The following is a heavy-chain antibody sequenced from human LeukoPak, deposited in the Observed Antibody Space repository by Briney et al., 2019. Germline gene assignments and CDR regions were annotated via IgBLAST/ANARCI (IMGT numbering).Heavy chain of an antibody. CDR1: GYNITNYW. J-gene: IGHJ4*02. CDR2: IYPGESDP. CDR3: ARLGRYDVLTGPDY. D-gene: IGHD3-9*01. Sequence: GESLKISCQGSGYNITNYWIGWVRQPPGKGLEWMGIIYPGESDPRYSPSFQGQVTISADKSINTAYLRWGSLKAADTAMYYCARLGRYDVLTGPDYWGQGTLVTVSS. V-gene: IGHV5-51*01.